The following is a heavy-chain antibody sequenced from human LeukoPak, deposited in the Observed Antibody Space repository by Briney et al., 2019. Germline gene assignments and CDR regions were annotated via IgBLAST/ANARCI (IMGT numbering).Heavy chain of an antibody. D-gene: IGHD2-21*02. J-gene: IGHJ4*02. V-gene: IGHV4-34*01. CDR2: INHSGST. CDR3: ARVTATTPFDY. Sequence: SETLSLTCAVYGGSFSGYYWSWIRQPPGKGLEWIGEINHSGSTNYNPSLKSRVTISVDTSKNQFSLELTSVTAADTAVYFCARVTATTPFDYWGQGTLVTVSS. CDR1: GGSFSGYY.